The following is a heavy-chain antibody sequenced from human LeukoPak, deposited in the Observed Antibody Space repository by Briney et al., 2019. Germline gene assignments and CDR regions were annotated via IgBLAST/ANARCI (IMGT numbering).Heavy chain of an antibody. J-gene: IGHJ5*02. Sequence: ASVKVSCKASGYIFTAHYLHWVRQAPGQGLEWMGLISPSGSSTLYAQKFQGRVTMTRDTSTNTDYMELSSLRSEDTAVYYCARDNSYSDSSWWFDPWGQGTLVTVSS. CDR2: ISPSGSST. CDR1: GYIFTAHY. V-gene: IGHV1-46*01. CDR3: ARDNSYSDSSWWFDP. D-gene: IGHD1-26*01.